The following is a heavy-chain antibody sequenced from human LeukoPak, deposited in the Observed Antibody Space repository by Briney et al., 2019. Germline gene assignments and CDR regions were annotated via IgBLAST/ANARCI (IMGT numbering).Heavy chain of an antibody. D-gene: IGHD6-13*01. CDR1: GYSFTGYY. CDR2: IDPYSGGT. V-gene: IGHV1-2*06. J-gene: IGHJ4*02. Sequence: AVKVSCKASGYSFTGYYLHWLRQAPGQGLEWMGRIDPYSGGTNYAPRFQGRVSMTRDTSMSTAHMELNSLTSDDTAVYFCTKAGSGSWYSFDYWGQGTLVSVSS. CDR3: TKAGSGSWYSFDY.